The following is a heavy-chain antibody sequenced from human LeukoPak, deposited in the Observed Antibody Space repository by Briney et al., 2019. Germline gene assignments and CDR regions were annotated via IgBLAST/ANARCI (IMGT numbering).Heavy chain of an antibody. J-gene: IGHJ4*02. Sequence: SETLSLTCAVSGGSISSTNWWNWVRQPPGKGLEWIGEIYHTGSANYNPSLKSRVTISVDKSKNQFSLKLSSVTAADTAVYYCARDSSGWYGRSLDYWGRGTLVTVSS. V-gene: IGHV4-4*02. CDR2: IYHTGSA. CDR3: ARDSSGWYGRSLDY. D-gene: IGHD6-19*01. CDR1: GGSISSTNW.